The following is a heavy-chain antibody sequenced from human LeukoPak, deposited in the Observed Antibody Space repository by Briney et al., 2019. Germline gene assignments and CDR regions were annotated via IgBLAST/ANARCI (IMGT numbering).Heavy chain of an antibody. Sequence: GGSLRLSCAASGCTFSSYSMNWVRQAPGEGLEWVSSISSSGSFIYYADSVKGRFTISRDNARNSLFLQMNSLRAEDTAVYYCARDLRYCTSASCSENGAFDIWGQGTMVTVSS. CDR2: ISSSGSFI. V-gene: IGHV3-21*01. D-gene: IGHD2-2*01. CDR3: ARDLRYCTSASCSENGAFDI. J-gene: IGHJ3*02. CDR1: GCTFSSYS.